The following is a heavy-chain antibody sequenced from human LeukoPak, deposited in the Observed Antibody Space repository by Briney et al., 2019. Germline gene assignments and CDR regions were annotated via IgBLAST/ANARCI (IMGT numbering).Heavy chain of an antibody. CDR3: ARDHIVVVPAAIKEGRDDAFDI. Sequence: SETLSLTCAVYGGSFSGYYWSWIRQPPGKGLEWIGEINHSGSTNYNPSLKSRVTISVDTSKNQFSLKLSSVTAADTAVYYCARDHIVVVPAAIKEGRDDAFDIWGQGTMVTVSS. V-gene: IGHV4-34*01. CDR1: GGSFSGYY. D-gene: IGHD2-2*02. CDR2: INHSGST. J-gene: IGHJ3*02.